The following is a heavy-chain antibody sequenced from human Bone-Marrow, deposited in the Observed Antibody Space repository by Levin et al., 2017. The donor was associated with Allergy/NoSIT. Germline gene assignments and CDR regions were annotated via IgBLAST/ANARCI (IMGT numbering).Heavy chain of an antibody. CDR1: GFTFSDYY. V-gene: IGHV3-11*05. CDR2: ISSRSDYT. J-gene: IGHJ4*02. D-gene: IGHD2-21*01. CDR3: ARAGTLYSLDY. Sequence: LSLTCAASGFTFSDYYMTWIRQAPGKGLEWVSYISSRSDYTNYADSVKGRFTISRDNPKNSLYLQMNSLRDEDTAVYYCARAGTLYSLDYWGQGTLVTVSS.